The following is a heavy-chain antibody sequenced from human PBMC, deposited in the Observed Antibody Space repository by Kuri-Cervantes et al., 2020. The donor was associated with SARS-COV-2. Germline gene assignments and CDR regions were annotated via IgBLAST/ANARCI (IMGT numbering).Heavy chain of an antibody. J-gene: IGHJ6*02. D-gene: IGHD4-11*01. CDR2: VNPNSGGT. CDR3: ASNSNYWYYGMDV. V-gene: IGHV1-2*02. CDR1: GYTSTGYY. Sequence: ASVKVSCKASGYTSTGYYMHWVRQAPGQGLEWMGWVNPNSGGTNYAQKFQGRVTMTRDTSISTAYMELSRPRSDDTAVYYCASNSNYWYYGMDVWGQGTTVTVSS.